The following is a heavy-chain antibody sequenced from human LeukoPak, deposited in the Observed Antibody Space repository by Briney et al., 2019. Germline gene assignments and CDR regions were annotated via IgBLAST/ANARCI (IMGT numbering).Heavy chain of an antibody. CDR1: GFTFSSYA. CDR2: ISGSGGST. V-gene: IGHV3-23*01. J-gene: IGHJ3*02. CDR3: ARDATVSDAFDI. D-gene: IGHD4-11*01. Sequence: TGGSLRLSCAASGFTFSSYAMSWVRQAPGKGLEWVSGISGSGGSTYYADSVKGRFTISRDNSKNTLYLQMNSLRAEDTAVYYCARDATVSDAFDIWGQGTMVTVSS.